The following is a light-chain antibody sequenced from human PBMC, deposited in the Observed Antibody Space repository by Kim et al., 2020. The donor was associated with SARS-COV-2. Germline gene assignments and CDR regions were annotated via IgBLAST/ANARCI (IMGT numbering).Light chain of an antibody. J-gene: IGKJ4*01. CDR1: QSVLYSSNNKNY. V-gene: IGKV4-1*01. Sequence: DIVMTQSPDSLDVSLGERATINCKSSQSVLYSSNNKNYLAWYQQKPGQPPKLLIYWASTRESGVPDRFSGSGSGTDFTLTISSLQAEDVAVYYCQQYYSTPLTFGGVTKVDIK. CDR2: WAS. CDR3: QQYYSTPLT.